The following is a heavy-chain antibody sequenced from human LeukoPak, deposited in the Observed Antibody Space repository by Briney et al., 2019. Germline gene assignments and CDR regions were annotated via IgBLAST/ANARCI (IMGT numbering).Heavy chain of an antibody. CDR1: GFTFDDYA. Sequence: GGSLRLYCAASGFTFDDYAMHWVRQAPGKGLEWVSLISGDGGSTYYADSVKGRFTISRDNSKNSLYLQMNSLRTEDTALYYCAKDKVIRGRRYVWGSYTCDYWGQGTLVTVSS. CDR2: ISGDGGST. J-gene: IGHJ4*02. CDR3: AKDKVIRGRRYVWGSYTCDY. D-gene: IGHD3-16*01. V-gene: IGHV3-43*02.